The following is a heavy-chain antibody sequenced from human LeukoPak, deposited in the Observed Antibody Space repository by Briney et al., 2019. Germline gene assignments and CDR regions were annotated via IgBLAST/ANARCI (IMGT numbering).Heavy chain of an antibody. Sequence: ASETLSLTCAVSGYSISSGYYWGWIRQPPGKGLEWIGSIYHSGRTYYNPSLKSRVTISVDTSKNQFSLKLSSVTAADTAVYYCAKSGSYTGGPHFDYWGQGTLVTVSS. CDR2: IYHSGRT. D-gene: IGHD1-26*01. V-gene: IGHV4-38-2*01. CDR1: GYSISSGYY. J-gene: IGHJ4*02. CDR3: AKSGSYTGGPHFDY.